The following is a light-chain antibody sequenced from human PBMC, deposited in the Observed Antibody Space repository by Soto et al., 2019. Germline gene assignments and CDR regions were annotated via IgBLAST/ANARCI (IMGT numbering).Light chain of an antibody. J-gene: IGKJ1*01. Sequence: DIQMTQSPSSLSASVGYSVTITCGASQNINTYLNWYQQKPGKAPRFLISAASTLYSGVPSRFSGSGSGTDFTLTISGLQPEDFETYYCQQSSTTPWTFGQGTKVDIK. CDR3: QQSSTTPWT. CDR1: QNINTY. CDR2: AAS. V-gene: IGKV1-39*01.